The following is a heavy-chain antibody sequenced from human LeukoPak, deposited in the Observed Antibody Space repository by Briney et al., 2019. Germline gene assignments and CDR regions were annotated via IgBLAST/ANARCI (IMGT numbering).Heavy chain of an antibody. Sequence: GGSLRLSCAASGFTFSSYAMSWVRQAPGKGLEWVSAISGSGGSTYYADSVKGRFTISRDNAKNSLYLQMNSLRAEDTAMYYCASDSVTMIVGYFDYWGQGTLVTVSS. CDR3: ASDSVTMIVGYFDY. J-gene: IGHJ4*02. D-gene: IGHD3-22*01. CDR2: ISGSGGST. V-gene: IGHV3-23*01. CDR1: GFTFSSYA.